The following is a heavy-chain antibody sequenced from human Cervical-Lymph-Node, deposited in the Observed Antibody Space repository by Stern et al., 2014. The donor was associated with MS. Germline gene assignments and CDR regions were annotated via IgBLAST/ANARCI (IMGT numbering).Heavy chain of an antibody. CDR3: ARTRYSSSWYTFDP. CDR2: VDPGDSDT. Sequence: EMQLVESGAEVKKPGESLKISCTGSGYSFTSYWIAWVRHMPGKGLEWMGIVDPGDSDTRYSPSFQGQVSISADKSPSTAYLQWSSLKASDTAMYYCARTRYSSSWYTFDPWGQGTLVTVSS. V-gene: IGHV5-51*03. CDR1: GYSFTSYW. J-gene: IGHJ5*02. D-gene: IGHD6-13*01.